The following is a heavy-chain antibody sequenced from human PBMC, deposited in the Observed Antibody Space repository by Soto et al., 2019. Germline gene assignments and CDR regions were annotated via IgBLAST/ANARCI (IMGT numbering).Heavy chain of an antibody. CDR2: IWHDGSKR. Sequence: QVQLVESGGGVVQPGRSLRLSCVASGYRFSTYGMHWLRQVPGKGLEWVAVIWHDGSKRYYADSVKGRFIILRDDSERTLDLQMNSLRVEDTALYYCARDRGVVTPEFDYRCQGTLVTVSS. D-gene: IGHD2-15*01. V-gene: IGHV3-33*01. J-gene: IGHJ4*02. CDR3: ARDRGVVTPEFDY. CDR1: GYRFSTYG.